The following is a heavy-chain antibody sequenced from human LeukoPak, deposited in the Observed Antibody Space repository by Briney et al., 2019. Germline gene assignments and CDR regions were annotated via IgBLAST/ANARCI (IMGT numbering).Heavy chain of an antibody. CDR1: GGSIGSNS. D-gene: IGHD5-12*01. V-gene: IGHV4-59*01. CDR3: VRGANL. Sequence: PSETLSLTCTVSGGSIGSNSWSWIRRAPGKRLEWIGNIYYSRCTNYNPSLNSRVTISIDTSKNQFSLRLTSVTAADSAVYHCVRGANLWGQGILVTVSS. CDR2: IYYSRCT. J-gene: IGHJ5*02.